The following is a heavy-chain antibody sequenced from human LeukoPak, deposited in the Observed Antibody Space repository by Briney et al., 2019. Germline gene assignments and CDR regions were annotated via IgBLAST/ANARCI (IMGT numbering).Heavy chain of an antibody. J-gene: IGHJ4*02. V-gene: IGHV4-59*08. CDR1: GGSISSYY. D-gene: IGHD2-15*01. CDR2: IYYSGST. Sequence: SETLSLTCTVSGGSISSYYWSWIRQPPGKGLEWIGYIYYSGSTYYNPSLKSRVTISVDTSKNQFSLKLSSVTAADTAVYYCARQNVAATSFDYWGQGTLVTVSS. CDR3: ARQNVAATSFDY.